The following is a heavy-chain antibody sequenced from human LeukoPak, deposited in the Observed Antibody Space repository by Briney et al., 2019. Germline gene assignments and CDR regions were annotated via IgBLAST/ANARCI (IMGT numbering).Heavy chain of an antibody. CDR3: AKVTAYYYDSSGYYFDY. CDR1: GFTFSSYG. J-gene: IGHJ4*02. Sequence: GRSLRLSCAVSGFTFSSYGMHWVRQAPGKGLEWVAVISSDGSNKYYADSVKGRFTISRDNSKNTLYLQMNSLRAEDTAVYYCAKVTAYYYDSSGYYFDYWGQGTLVTVSS. D-gene: IGHD3-22*01. CDR2: ISSDGSNK. V-gene: IGHV3-30*18.